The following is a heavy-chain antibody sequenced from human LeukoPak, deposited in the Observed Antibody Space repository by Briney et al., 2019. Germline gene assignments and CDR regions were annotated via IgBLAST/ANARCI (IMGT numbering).Heavy chain of an antibody. CDR3: VGYSSSPLDY. D-gene: IGHD6-13*01. Sequence: GGSLRLSCSASGFTFSSYAMHWVRQAPGKGLEYVSAISSNGGSTCYADSVKGRFTISRDNSKNTLYLQMSSLRAEDTAVYYCVGYSSSPLDYWGQGTLVTVSS. V-gene: IGHV3-64D*06. CDR2: ISSNGGST. CDR1: GFTFSSYA. J-gene: IGHJ4*02.